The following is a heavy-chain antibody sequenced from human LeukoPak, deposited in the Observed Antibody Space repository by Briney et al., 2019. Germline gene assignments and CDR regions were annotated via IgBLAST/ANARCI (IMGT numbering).Heavy chain of an antibody. CDR1: GYTLTELS. D-gene: IGHD3-22*01. J-gene: IGHJ4*02. Sequence: ASVKVSCKVSGYTLTELSLHCVRQAPGKGLEWMGGFDPEDGETIYAQKFQGRVTMTEDTSTDTAYMELSSLRSEDTAVYYCATDYFDSSGEGFIDYWGQGTLVTVSS. CDR2: FDPEDGET. CDR3: ATDYFDSSGEGFIDY. V-gene: IGHV1-24*01.